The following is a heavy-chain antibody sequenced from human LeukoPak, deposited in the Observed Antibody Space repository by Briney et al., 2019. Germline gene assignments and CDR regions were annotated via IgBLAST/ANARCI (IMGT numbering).Heavy chain of an antibody. D-gene: IGHD3-22*01. CDR3: TTYYYDSSGYYPEDAFDI. Sequence: GGSLRLSCAASGFTFSNAWMSWVRQAPGKGLEWVGRIKSKTDGGTTDYAAPVKGRLTISRDDSKNTLYLQMNSLKTEDTAVYYCTTYYYDSSGYYPEDAFDIWGQGTMVTVSS. CDR2: IKSKTDGGTT. V-gene: IGHV3-15*01. J-gene: IGHJ3*02. CDR1: GFTFSNAW.